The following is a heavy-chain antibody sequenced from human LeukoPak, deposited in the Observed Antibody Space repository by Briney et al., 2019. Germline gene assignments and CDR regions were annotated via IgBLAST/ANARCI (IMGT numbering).Heavy chain of an antibody. CDR2: ISTTSSYK. Sequence: GGSLRLSCEASGFTFNGYSMNWVCQAPGKRLEWGSSISTTSSYKYYADSVKGRFTISTDNPKNSLYLQMNSLRGEDTAVYYCARGPVGYSGYDPNPKFDYWGQRTLVTVSS. CDR1: GFTFNGYS. D-gene: IGHD5-12*01. CDR3: ARGPVGYSGYDPNPKFDY. V-gene: IGHV3-21*01. J-gene: IGHJ4*02.